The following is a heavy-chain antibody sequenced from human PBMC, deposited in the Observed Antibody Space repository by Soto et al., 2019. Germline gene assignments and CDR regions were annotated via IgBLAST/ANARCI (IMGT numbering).Heavy chain of an antibody. CDR2: TYYRSKWYN. D-gene: IGHD2-21*01. V-gene: IGHV6-1*01. Sequence: SQTLSLPCAISGDSVSSNSALWNWIRQSPSRGLEWLGRTYYRSKWYNDYAVSVKSRITINPDTSKNQFSLQLNSVAPEDTAVYYCVREIAPRGFDPWGPGTLVTVSS. CDR3: VREIAPRGFDP. J-gene: IGHJ5*02. CDR1: GDSVSSNSAL.